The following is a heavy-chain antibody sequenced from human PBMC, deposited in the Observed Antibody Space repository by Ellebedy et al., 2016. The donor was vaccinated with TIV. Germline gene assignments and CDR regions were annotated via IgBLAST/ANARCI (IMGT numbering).Heavy chain of an antibody. CDR1: GFTFSSYA. CDR3: AKGRGGGSDSSAPRYYFDY. V-gene: IGHV3-23*01. CDR2: ISNTGSRT. D-gene: IGHD3-22*01. J-gene: IGHJ4*02. Sequence: GESLKISCAASGFTFSSYAMSWVRQAPGKGLELVLTISNTGSRTYDADSVEGRFIISRDNSKKTLYLQMNSLRAEDTALYYCAKGRGGGSDSSAPRYYFDYWGLGTLVTVSS.